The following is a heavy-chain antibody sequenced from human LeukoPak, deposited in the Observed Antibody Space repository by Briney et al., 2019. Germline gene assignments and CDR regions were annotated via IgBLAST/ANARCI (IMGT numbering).Heavy chain of an antibody. CDR2: ISAYNGNT. Sequence: ASVKVACKASGYTFTSYGISWVQQAPGQGLERVRGISAYNGNTNYAQKLQGGVTMTTDTSTSTDYMELRRLRSDDPAVYYCARQAVVASYYYYGMDVWGQGTTVTVSS. CDR3: ARQAVVASYYYYGMDV. D-gene: IGHD2-15*01. V-gene: IGHV1-18*01. CDR1: GYTFTSYG. J-gene: IGHJ6*02.